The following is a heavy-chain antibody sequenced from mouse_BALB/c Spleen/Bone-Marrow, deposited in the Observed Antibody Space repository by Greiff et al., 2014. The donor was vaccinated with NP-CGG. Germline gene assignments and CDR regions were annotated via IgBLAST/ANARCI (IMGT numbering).Heavy chain of an antibody. CDR2: ITYSGTT. Sequence: EVQLVESGPGLVKPSQSPSLTCTVTGYSITSDYAWNWIRQFPGNKLEWMVYITYSGTTSYNPSLKSRISITRDTSKNQFFLQLNSVTTEDTATYYCARGNGNYAMDYWGRGTSVTVSS. V-gene: IGHV3-2*02. CDR1: GYSITSDYA. J-gene: IGHJ4*01. D-gene: IGHD2-1*01. CDR3: ARGNGNYAMDY.